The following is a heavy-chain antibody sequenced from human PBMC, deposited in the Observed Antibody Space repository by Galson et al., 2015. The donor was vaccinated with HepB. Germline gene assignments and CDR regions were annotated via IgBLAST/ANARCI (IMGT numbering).Heavy chain of an antibody. J-gene: IGHJ4*02. CDR3: ARSASYGDYRF. D-gene: IGHD4-17*01. CDR2: IIPILGIA. CDR1: GYTFTSYY. Sequence: SVKVSCKASGYTFTSYYMHWVRQAPGQGLEWMGRIIPILGIANYAQKFQGRVTITADKSTSTAYMELSSLRSEDTAVYYCARSASYGDYRFWGQGTLVTVSS. V-gene: IGHV1-69*02.